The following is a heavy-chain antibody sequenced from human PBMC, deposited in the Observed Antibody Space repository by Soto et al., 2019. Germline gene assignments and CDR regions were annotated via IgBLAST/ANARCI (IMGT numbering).Heavy chain of an antibody. CDR3: ARARQYYDCELDP. Sequence: SETLSLTCAVSGGYISSGGYSWSWIRQPPGKGLEWIGYIYHSGSTYYNPSLKSRVTISVDRSKNQFSLKLSSVTAADTAVYYCARARQYYDCELDPWGQGTLVTVSS. D-gene: IGHD3-22*01. CDR2: IYHSGST. CDR1: GGYISSGGYS. J-gene: IGHJ5*02. V-gene: IGHV4-30-2*01.